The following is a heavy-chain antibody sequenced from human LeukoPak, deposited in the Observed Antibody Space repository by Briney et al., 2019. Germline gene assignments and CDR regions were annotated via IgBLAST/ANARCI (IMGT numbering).Heavy chain of an antibody. D-gene: IGHD2-2*01. CDR1: DGSFSGYY. Sequence: SETLSLTCAVYDGSFSGYYWSWIRQPPGKGLEWIGEINHSGSTNYNPSLKSRVTISVDTSKNQFSLKLSSVTAADTAVYYCARELAYCSSSSCYGGTFHIWGQGTMVTVSS. CDR3: ARELAYCSSSSCYGGTFHI. CDR2: INHSGST. V-gene: IGHV4-34*01. J-gene: IGHJ3*02.